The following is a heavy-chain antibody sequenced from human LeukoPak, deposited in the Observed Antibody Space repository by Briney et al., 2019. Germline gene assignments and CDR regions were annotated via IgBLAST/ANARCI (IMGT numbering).Heavy chain of an antibody. Sequence: PGGSLRLSCAASGFTFSDYYMSWIRQAPGKGLEGVSYISSSGSTIYYADSVKGRFTISRDNAKNSLYLQMNSLRAEDTAVYYCARVVKGSSWWFDPWGQGTLVTVSS. CDR2: ISSSGSTI. CDR1: GFTFSDYY. CDR3: ARVVKGSSWWFDP. D-gene: IGHD6-13*01. J-gene: IGHJ5*02. V-gene: IGHV3-11*01.